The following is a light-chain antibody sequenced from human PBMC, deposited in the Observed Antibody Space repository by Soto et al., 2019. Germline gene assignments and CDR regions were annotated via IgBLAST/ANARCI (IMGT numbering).Light chain of an antibody. V-gene: IGKV1-12*01. CDR2: AAS. J-gene: IGKJ4*01. Sequence: DIQMTQSPSSVSASVGDRVTITCRASERINTYLAWYQQQPGKAPKLLIYAASSLQSGVPSRFSGSGSGTEFTLTISNLQPEDFATYYCQQANSPPLTFGGGTKVHIK. CDR1: ERINTY. CDR3: QQANSPPLT.